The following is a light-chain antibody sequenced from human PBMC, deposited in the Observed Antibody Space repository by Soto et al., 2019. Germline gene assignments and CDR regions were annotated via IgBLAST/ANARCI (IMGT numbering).Light chain of an antibody. J-gene: IGKJ5*01. CDR1: RSINIF. CDR3: QQGYGTPFT. Sequence: DIPMTQSPFSLSASVGDRVTITCRASRSINIFLNWYQQKPGGAPKLLIYSASTLQTVVPSRFTGSGSGTDFTLSISSLQPEDTATYYCQQGYGTPFTFGQGTRLEIQ. CDR2: SAS. V-gene: IGKV1-39*01.